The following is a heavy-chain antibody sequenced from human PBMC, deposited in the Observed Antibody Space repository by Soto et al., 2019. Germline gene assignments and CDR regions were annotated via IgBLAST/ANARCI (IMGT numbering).Heavy chain of an antibody. CDR2: ISSSSSYT. V-gene: IGHV3-11*06. D-gene: IGHD2-8*01. CDR3: ARDLMVYARNDAFDI. CDR1: GFTFSDYY. J-gene: IGHJ3*02. Sequence: QVQLVESGGGLVKPGGSLRLSCAASGFTFSDYYMSWIRQAPGKGLEWVSYISSSSSYTNYADSVKGRFTISRDNAKNSLYMQMNSLRGEDTAVYYCARDLMVYARNDAFDIWGQGTMVTVSS.